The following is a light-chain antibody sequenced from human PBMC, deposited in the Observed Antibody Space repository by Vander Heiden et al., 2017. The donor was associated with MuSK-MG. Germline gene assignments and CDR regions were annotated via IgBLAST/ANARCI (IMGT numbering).Light chain of an antibody. V-gene: IGLV2-14*01. CDR2: DVS. CDR1: SSDVGGYNY. J-gene: IGLJ2*01. CDR3: SSYTSSSRV. Sequence: QFALTQPAPVPGPPGRSITISCTGTSSDVGGYNYVSWYHQHPGKAPKLMIYDVSNRPSGVSNRFSGSKSGNTASLTISGLQAEDEADYYCSSYTSSSRVFGGGTKLTVL.